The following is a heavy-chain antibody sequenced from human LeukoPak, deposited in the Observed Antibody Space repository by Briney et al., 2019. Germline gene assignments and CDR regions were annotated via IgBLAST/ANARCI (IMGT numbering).Heavy chain of an antibody. Sequence: GGSLRLSCAASGFTFSSYWRNWARQAPGRGLEWVASINHNGNVNYYVDSVKGRFTISRDNAKNSLYLQMSNLRAEDTAVYFCARGGGLDVWGQGATVTVSS. D-gene: IGHD3-16*01. V-gene: IGHV3-7*03. CDR2: INHNGNVN. CDR3: ARGGGLDV. J-gene: IGHJ6*02. CDR1: GFTFSSYW.